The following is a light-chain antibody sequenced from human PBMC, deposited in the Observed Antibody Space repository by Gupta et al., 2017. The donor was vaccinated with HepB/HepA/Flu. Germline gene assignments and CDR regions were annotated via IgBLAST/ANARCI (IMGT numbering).Light chain of an antibody. V-gene: IGKV2-28*01. CDR3: MQGGQSTQT. J-gene: IGKJ4*02. CDR1: QSLLQSNGDTY. CDR2: LGS. Sequence: DIVMTQSPLSLPVTPGESASISCRSSQSLLQSNGDTYLDWYLQKPGQSPRLLIYLGSNRASGVPDRFRGSGSGTDFTLNISRVEAEDVGVYYCMQGGQSTQTFGGGTKVQIK.